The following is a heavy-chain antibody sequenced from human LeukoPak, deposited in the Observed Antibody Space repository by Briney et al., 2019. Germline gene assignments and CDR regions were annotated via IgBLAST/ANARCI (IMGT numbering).Heavy chain of an antibody. CDR3: ARSSSGWYSDY. V-gene: IGHV4-59*08. J-gene: IGHJ4*02. CDR2: IYYSGST. D-gene: IGHD6-19*01. Sequence: KPSETLSLTCTVSGGSISSYYWSWIRQPPGKGLEWIGYIYYSGSTNYNPSLKSRVTISVDTSKNQFSLKLSSVTAADTAVYYCARSSSGWYSDYWGQGTLVTVSS. CDR1: GGSISSYY.